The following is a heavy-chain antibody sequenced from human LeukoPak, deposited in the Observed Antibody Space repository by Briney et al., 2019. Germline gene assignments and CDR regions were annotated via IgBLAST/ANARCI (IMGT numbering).Heavy chain of an antibody. CDR2: IYYGGST. J-gene: IGHJ4*02. CDR1: GGSISSSSYY. Sequence: PSETLSLTCTVSGGSISSSSYYWDWIRQPPGKGLEWLGNIYYGGSTYFNPTLKSRVTISVDTSKNQFSLKLSSVTAADTAVYYCARQSHTRGWTFAYWGQGTLVTVSP. V-gene: IGHV4-39*01. D-gene: IGHD6-19*01. CDR3: ARQSHTRGWTFAY.